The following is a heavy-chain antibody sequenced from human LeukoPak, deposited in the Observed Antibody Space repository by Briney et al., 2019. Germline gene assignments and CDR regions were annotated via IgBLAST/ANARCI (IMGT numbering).Heavy chain of an antibody. Sequence: PETLCLTCAVYGGSFSDYYWSWIRQSPGKGLEWIGEINHSGSTDYNPSLKSRVTLSVDTSNNQFSLRLSSVTAADTAVYYCARGLDDWYFDLWGRGTLVTVSS. CDR1: GGSFSDYY. D-gene: IGHD3/OR15-3a*01. V-gene: IGHV4-34*01. CDR3: ARGLDDWYFDL. J-gene: IGHJ2*01. CDR2: INHSGST.